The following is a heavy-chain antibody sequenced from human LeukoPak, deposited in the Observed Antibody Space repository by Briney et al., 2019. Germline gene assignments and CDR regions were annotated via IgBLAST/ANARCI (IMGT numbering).Heavy chain of an antibody. J-gene: IGHJ4*02. Sequence: GGSLRLSCAASGFTFIDHWMYWVRQAPGKGLVSVSHINTDGTTTNYADSVKGRFTISIDNAKNTLYLQMNSLRAEVTAVYYCVRALGDYWGQGTLVTVSS. CDR3: VRALGDY. D-gene: IGHD3-16*01. CDR1: GFTFIDHW. V-gene: IGHV3-74*01. CDR2: INTDGTTT.